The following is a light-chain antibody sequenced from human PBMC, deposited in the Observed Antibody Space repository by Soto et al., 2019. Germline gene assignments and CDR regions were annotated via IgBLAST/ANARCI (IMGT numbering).Light chain of an antibody. J-gene: IGKJ2*02. CDR2: DAS. V-gene: IGKV1-13*02. Sequence: AIQLTQSPSSLSASVGDRVTITCLASQGISSYLAWYQQKPGKAPKLLIYDASTLESGVPSRFSGSGSGTEFTLTIASLQPGDFATYYCQQYNSYSRTFGQGTKVDIK. CDR1: QGISSY. CDR3: QQYNSYSRT.